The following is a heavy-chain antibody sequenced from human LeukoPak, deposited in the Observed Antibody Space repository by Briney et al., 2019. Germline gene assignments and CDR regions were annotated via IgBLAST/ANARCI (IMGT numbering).Heavy chain of an antibody. Sequence: VASVKVSCKASGGTFSSYAISWVRQAPGQGLEWMGRIITILGIANYAQKFQGRVTITADKSTSTAYMELSSLRSEDTAVYYCARAAKVAGKNFDYWGQGTLVTVSS. V-gene: IGHV1-69*04. D-gene: IGHD6-19*01. CDR2: IITILGIA. CDR1: GGTFSSYA. J-gene: IGHJ4*02. CDR3: ARAAKVAGKNFDY.